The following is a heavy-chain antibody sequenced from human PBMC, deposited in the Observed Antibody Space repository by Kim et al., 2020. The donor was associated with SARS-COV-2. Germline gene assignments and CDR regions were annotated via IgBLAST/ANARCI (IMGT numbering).Heavy chain of an antibody. CDR3: AMSGSRGRLDY. Sequence: GGSLRLSCAASGFTFSSYAMSWVRQAPGKGLEWVSVIYSGGSSTYYADSVKGRFTISRDNSKNTLYLLMNSLRAEDTAVYYCAMSGSRGRLDYWGQGTLVTVSS. D-gene: IGHD3-10*01. CDR2: IYSGGSST. CDR1: GFTFSSYA. J-gene: IGHJ4*02. V-gene: IGHV3-23*03.